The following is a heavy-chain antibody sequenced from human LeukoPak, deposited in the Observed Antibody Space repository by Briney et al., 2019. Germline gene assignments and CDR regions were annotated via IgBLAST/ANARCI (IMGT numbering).Heavy chain of an antibody. Sequence: ASVKVSSTASEYTFTSYDINWVRQATGQGLEWMGWMNPNSGNTGYAQKFQGRVTMTRNTSISTAYMELSSLRSEDTAVYYCARGGYHDSSGYNYNNDYWGQGTLVTVSS. V-gene: IGHV1-8*01. D-gene: IGHD3-22*01. CDR3: ARGGYHDSSGYNYNNDY. CDR1: EYTFTSYD. CDR2: MNPNSGNT. J-gene: IGHJ4*02.